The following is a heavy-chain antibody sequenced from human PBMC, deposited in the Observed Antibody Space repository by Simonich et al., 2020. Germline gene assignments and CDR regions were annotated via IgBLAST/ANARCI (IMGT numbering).Heavy chain of an antibody. CDR3: ARSTTGMTAFDI. CDR1: GYTFTRYG. Sequence: QVQLVQSGAEVKTPGASVKVSCKASGYTFTRYGISWVRQAPGQGLEWMGWISAYNGNTNYAQKLQGRDTMTTDTSTSTAYMELRSLRADDTAVYYCARSTTGMTAFDIWGKGTMVTVSS. J-gene: IGHJ3*02. CDR2: ISAYNGNT. D-gene: IGHD1-1*01. V-gene: IGHV1-18*01.